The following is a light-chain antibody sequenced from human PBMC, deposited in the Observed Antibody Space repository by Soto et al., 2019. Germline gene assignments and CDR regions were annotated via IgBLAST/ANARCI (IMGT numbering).Light chain of an antibody. CDR1: QSISSW. CDR2: KAS. Sequence: DIQMTQSPSTLSTSVGDRVTIICRSSQSISSWLAWYQQKAGKAPKLLISKASNLDSGVPSRFSGSGSGTEFNLTISSLQPEDFATYYCQQYNSYSPTFGQGTKVDIK. J-gene: IGKJ1*01. CDR3: QQYNSYSPT. V-gene: IGKV1-5*03.